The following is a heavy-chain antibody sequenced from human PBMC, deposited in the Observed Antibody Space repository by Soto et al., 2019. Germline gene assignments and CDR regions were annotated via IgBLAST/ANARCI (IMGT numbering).Heavy chain of an antibody. D-gene: IGHD3-9*01. J-gene: IGHJ5*02. CDR3: AKDAGGGGKILTGYHADGAGWFAP. CDR1: GFIFDDFA. Sequence: EVQLVESGGGLVQPGRSLRLSCAASGFIFDDFAMHWVRQAPGKGLEWVSGISWNSGGIGYADSVRGRFTISRDNASNALCLHMNSLRTEGTAGYYCAKDAGGGGKILTGYHADGAGWFAPWGQGTLVTVSS. CDR2: ISWNSGGI. V-gene: IGHV3-9*01.